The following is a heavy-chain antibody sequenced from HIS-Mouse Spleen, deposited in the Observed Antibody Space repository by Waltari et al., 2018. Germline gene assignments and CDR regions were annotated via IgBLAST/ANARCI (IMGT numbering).Heavy chain of an antibody. Sequence: QLQLQESGPGLVKPSETLSLTCTVSGGSISSSSYYWGWIRQPPGNGLEWIGSLYYSGRTYYNPSLKSRVTISVDTSKNQFSLKLSSVTAADTAVYYCAREIPYSSSWYDWYFDLWGRGTLVTVSS. V-gene: IGHV4-39*07. CDR2: LYYSGRT. CDR3: AREIPYSSSWYDWYFDL. J-gene: IGHJ2*01. D-gene: IGHD6-13*01. CDR1: GGSISSSSYY.